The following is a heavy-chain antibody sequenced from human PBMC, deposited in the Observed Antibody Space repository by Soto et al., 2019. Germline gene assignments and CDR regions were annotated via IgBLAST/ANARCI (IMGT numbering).Heavy chain of an antibody. CDR3: ARGHSSWYYYMDV. CDR1: GGSISGSSYY. CDR2: IYYSGST. J-gene: IGHJ6*03. Sequence: SETLCLTCTVSGGSISGSSYYWGWIRQPPGKGLEWIGSIYYSGSTYYNPSLKSRVTISVDTSKNQFSLKLSSVTAADTAVYYCARGHSSWYYYMDVWGKGTTVTVSS. V-gene: IGHV4-39*01. D-gene: IGHD6-13*01.